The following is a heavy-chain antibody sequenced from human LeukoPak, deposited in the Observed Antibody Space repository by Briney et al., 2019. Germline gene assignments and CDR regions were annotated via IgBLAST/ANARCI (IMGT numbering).Heavy chain of an antibody. D-gene: IGHD6-13*01. CDR3: ARGYSSRLYNWLDP. CDR2: IYSGGST. V-gene: IGHV3-66*01. J-gene: IGHJ5*02. CDR1: GFSVSNNY. Sequence: PGGSLRLSCAASGFSVSNNYMNWVRQAPRKGLEWVSVIYSGGSTYYADSVKGRFTISRDNAKNTLYLQMNSLTAEDTAVYYCARGYSSRLYNWLDPWGQGTLVTVSS.